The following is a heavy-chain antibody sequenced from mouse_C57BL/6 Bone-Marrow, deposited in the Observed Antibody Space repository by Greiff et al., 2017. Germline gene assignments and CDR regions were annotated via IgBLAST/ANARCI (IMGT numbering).Heavy chain of an antibody. D-gene: IGHD2-4*01. Sequence: QVQLQQPGAELVKPGASVKLSCKASGYTFTSYWMHWVKQRPGQGLEWIGMIHPNSGSTNYNEKFKSKATLTVDNSSSTAYMQLSSLTSEDSAVYYCAIYYEYGAWFAYWGQGTLVTVSA. V-gene: IGHV1-64*01. CDR3: AIYYEYGAWFAY. CDR2: IHPNSGST. CDR1: GYTFTSYW. J-gene: IGHJ3*01.